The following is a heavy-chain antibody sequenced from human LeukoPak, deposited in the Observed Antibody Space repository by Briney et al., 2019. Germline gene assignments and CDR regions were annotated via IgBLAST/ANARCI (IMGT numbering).Heavy chain of an antibody. J-gene: IGHJ4*02. Sequence: SETLSLTCAVYGGSFSGYYWSWIRQPPGKGLEWIGYIYYSGSTNYNPSLKSRVTISVDTSKNQFSLKLSSVTAADTAVYYCARDRIANYWGQGTLVTVSS. V-gene: IGHV4-59*01. CDR1: GGSFSGYY. D-gene: IGHD2/OR15-2a*01. CDR3: ARDRIANY. CDR2: IYYSGST.